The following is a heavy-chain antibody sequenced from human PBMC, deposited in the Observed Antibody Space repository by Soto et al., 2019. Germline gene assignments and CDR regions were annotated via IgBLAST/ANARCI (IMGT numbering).Heavy chain of an antibody. D-gene: IGHD6-13*01. J-gene: IGHJ5*02. CDR1: GFSLSTSGVG. CDR2: IYWDDDK. Sequence: QITLKESGPTLVKPTQTLTLTCTFSGFSLSTSGVGVGWIRQPPGKALEWLALIYWDDDKRYSPTLRSRSTXTXDXXKNPVVLTMTNMNPVDTTTYYCGHKGSRWRYSQDPWGQGTLVIVSS. V-gene: IGHV2-5*02. CDR3: GHKGSRWRYSQDP.